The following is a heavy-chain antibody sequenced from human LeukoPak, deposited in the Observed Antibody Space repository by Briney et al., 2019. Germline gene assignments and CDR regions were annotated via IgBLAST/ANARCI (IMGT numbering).Heavy chain of an antibody. CDR2: IYSGGTT. Sequence: GGSLRLSCAASGFTVSSNYINWVRQAPGKGLEWVSLIYSGGTTYYADSVKGRFTISRHNSKNTVHLQMNNLRAEDTAMYFCARRLYIVRGAFDIWGQGTMVTVSS. CDR3: ARRLYIVRGAFDI. J-gene: IGHJ3*02. V-gene: IGHV3-53*01. CDR1: GFTVSSNY. D-gene: IGHD2/OR15-2a*01.